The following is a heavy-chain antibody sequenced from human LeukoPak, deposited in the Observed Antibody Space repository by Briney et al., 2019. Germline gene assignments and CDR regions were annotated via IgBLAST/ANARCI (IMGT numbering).Heavy chain of an antibody. CDR2: INPSGGST. CDR3: ARDTLPPGIAGSGYYFDY. D-gene: IGHD6-19*01. V-gene: IGHV1-46*01. J-gene: IGHJ4*02. Sequence: ASVKVSCKASGYTFTSYYMHWVRQAPGQGLEWMGIINPSGGSTSYAQKFQGRVTMTRDTSTSTVYMELSSLRSEDTAVYYCARDTLPPGIAGSGYYFDYWGQGTLVTVSS. CDR1: GYTFTSYY.